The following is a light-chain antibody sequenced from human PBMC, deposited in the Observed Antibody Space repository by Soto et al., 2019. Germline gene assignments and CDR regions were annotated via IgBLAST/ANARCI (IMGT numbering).Light chain of an antibody. CDR3: QQRSNWLFT. CDR2: DAS. CDR1: QSVSSY. Sequence: IVLTQSPATLSLSPGERATLSCMASQSVSSYLAWYQQKPGQAPRLLIYDASNRATGIPARFSGSGSGTDFTLTISSLEPEDFAVYYCQQRSNWLFTFGPGTKVDIK. J-gene: IGKJ3*01. V-gene: IGKV3-11*01.